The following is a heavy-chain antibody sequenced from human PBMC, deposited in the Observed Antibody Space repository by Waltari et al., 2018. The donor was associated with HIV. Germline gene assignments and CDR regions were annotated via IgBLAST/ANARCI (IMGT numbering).Heavy chain of an antibody. V-gene: IGHV3-53*01. CDR3: TRDQSSSCWD. CDR1: GFIVSTNY. Sequence: EVQLVESGGGLIQPGGSLRLSCAASGFIVSTNYMSWVRQAPGKGLEWVSVIYSSGDSFYADSVKGRFIISRDNSKNTLYLQMNNVRAEDTAMYYCTRDQSSSCWDWGQGTLVTVSS. J-gene: IGHJ4*02. D-gene: IGHD2-2*01. CDR2: IYSSGDS.